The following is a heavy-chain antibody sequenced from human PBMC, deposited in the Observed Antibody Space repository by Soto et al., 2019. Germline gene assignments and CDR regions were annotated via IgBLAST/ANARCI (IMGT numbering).Heavy chain of an antibody. CDR1: GYTFTSYD. CDR2: MNPNSGNT. CDR3: SRTYYDFWSGYLNPYYYYGMDV. J-gene: IGHJ6*02. Sequence: ASVKVSCKASGYTFTSYDINWVRQATGQGLEWMGWMNPNSGNTGYAQKFQGRVTMTRNTSISTAYMELSSLRSEDTAVYYCSRTYYDFWSGYLNPYYYYGMDVWGQGTTVTVSS. V-gene: IGHV1-8*01. D-gene: IGHD3-3*01.